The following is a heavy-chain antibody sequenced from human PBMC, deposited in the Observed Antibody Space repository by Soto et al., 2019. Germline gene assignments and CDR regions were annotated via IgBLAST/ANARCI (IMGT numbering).Heavy chain of an antibody. J-gene: IGHJ4*02. CDR3: ARTGWPQSSYYFDY. CDR2: INEDGSEK. CDR1: GFSFSLFW. Sequence: EVQLAESGGGLVQPGGSLRLSCAASGFSFSLFWMSWVRQTPGKGLEWVANINEDGSEKFFADSVKGRFTISRDNAKNSLSLLMNSLTADDTAVYYCARTGWPQSSYYFDYWGQGTLVTVSS. V-gene: IGHV3-7*03. D-gene: IGHD3-16*01.